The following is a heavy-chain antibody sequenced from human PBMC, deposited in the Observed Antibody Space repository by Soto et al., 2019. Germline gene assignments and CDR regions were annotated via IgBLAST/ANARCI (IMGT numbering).Heavy chain of an antibody. CDR3: ARQIYDSDTGPNFQYYFDS. D-gene: IGHD3-22*01. Sequence: GESLKIACKGSGYSFAGYWITWVRQKPGKGLEWMGRIDPSDSQTYYSPSFRGHVTISATKSITTVFLQWSSLRASDTAMYYCARQIYDSDTGPNFQYYFDSWGQGTPVTVSS. V-gene: IGHV5-10-1*01. J-gene: IGHJ4*02. CDR1: GYSFAGYW. CDR2: IDPSDSQT.